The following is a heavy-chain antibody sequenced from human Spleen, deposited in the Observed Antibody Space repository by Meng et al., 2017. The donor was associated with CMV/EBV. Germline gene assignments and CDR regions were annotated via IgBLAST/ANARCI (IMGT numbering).Heavy chain of an antibody. V-gene: IGHV3-21*01. CDR2: ISSSSSYI. D-gene: IGHD6-13*01. CDR3: ARDGEAAGPI. J-gene: IGHJ3*02. Sequence: GESLKISCAASGFTFSSYSMNWVRQAPGKGLEWVSSISSSSSYIYYADSVKGRFTISRDNAKNSLYLQMNSLRAEDTAVYYCARDGEAAGPIWGQGTMVTVSS. CDR1: GFTFSSYS.